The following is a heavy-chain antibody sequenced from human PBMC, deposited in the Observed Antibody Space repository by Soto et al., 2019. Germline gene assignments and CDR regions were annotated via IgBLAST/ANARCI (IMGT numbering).Heavy chain of an antibody. D-gene: IGHD1-26*01. V-gene: IGHV3-30*18. Sequence: QVQLVESGGGVVKPGRSLRLSCAASGFTFSSYGMYWVRQAPGKGLEWVTGISYDGSNKYYADSVKGRFTISRDNSKNTLYLQMNSLRAEDTAVYYCTKGSYSGIYSDFDYWGQGTLVTVSS. CDR3: TKGSYSGIYSDFDY. CDR2: ISYDGSNK. CDR1: GFTFSSYG. J-gene: IGHJ4*02.